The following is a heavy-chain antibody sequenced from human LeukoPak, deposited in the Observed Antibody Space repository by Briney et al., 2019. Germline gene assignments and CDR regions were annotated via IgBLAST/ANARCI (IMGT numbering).Heavy chain of an antibody. CDR1: GGSFSGYY. V-gene: IGHV4-34*01. J-gene: IGHJ4*02. D-gene: IGHD1-1*01. Sequence: SETLSLTCAVYGGSFSGYYWSWIRQPPGKGLEWIGEINHSGSTNYNPSLKSRVTISVDTSKNQFSLKLSSVTAADTAVYYCARAPERCDFDYWGQGTLVTVSS. CDR3: ARAPERCDFDY. CDR2: INHSGST.